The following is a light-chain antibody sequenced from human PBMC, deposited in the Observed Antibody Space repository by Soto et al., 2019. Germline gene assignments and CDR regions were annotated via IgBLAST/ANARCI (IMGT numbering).Light chain of an antibody. CDR2: GAS. CDR3: QQYNNWPPWT. CDR1: QSVSSN. Sequence: EIEMTQSPATLSVSPGERATLSCRASQSVSSNLAWYQQKPGQAPRLVIYGASTRATGIPARFSGSGSGTEFTLTISSLQSEDFAVYYCQQYNNWPPWTFGQGTKVEIK. J-gene: IGKJ1*01. V-gene: IGKV3-15*01.